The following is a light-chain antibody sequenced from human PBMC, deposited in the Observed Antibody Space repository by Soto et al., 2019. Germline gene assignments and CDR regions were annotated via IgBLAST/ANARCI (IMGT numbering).Light chain of an antibody. J-gene: IGKJ1*01. Sequence: EIVLTQSPGTLSLSPGERATLSCRASQTVNNNYVAWYHQKPGQAPRLLIFRASNKATGIPARFSGSGSGTEFTLTSSSLQYEGFAVYYCQQYNNWPPWTFGQGTKVDI. V-gene: IGKV3-15*01. CDR1: QTVNNN. CDR3: QQYNNWPPWT. CDR2: RAS.